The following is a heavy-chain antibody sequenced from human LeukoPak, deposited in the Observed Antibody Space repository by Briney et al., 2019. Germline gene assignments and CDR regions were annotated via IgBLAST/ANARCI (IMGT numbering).Heavy chain of an antibody. CDR2: IYYSGST. J-gene: IGHJ4*02. D-gene: IGHD3-3*01. CDR1: GGSISSSSYY. CDR3: ARQFTIFGVVILDY. V-gene: IGHV4-39*01. Sequence: SETLSLTCTVSGGSISSSSYYWGWIRQPPGKGLEWIGSIYYSGSTYYNPSLKSRVTISVDTSKNQFSLKLSSVTAADTAVYYCARQFTIFGVVILDYWGQGTLVTVSS.